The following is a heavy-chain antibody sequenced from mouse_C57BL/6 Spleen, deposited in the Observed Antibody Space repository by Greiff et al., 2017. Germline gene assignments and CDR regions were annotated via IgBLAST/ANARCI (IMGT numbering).Heavy chain of an antibody. V-gene: IGHV1-61*01. CDR1: GYTFTSYW. CDR3: ARWGHYYGSSPWFAY. CDR2: IYPSDSET. D-gene: IGHD1-1*01. Sequence: QVQLQQPGAELVRPGSSVKLSCKASGYTFTSYWMDWVKQRPGQGLEWIGNIYPSDSETHYNQKFKDKATLTVDKSSSTAYMQLSSLTSEESAVYYCARWGHYYGSSPWFAYWGQGTLVTVSA. J-gene: IGHJ3*01.